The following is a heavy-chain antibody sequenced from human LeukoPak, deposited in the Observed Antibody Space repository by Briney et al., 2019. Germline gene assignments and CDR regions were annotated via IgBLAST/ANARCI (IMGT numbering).Heavy chain of an antibody. Sequence: PGGSLRLSCAASGFTFDDYAMHWVRHAPGKGLEWVSGISWNSGSIGYADSVKGRFTISRDNAKNSLYLQMNSLRAEDTALYYCAKDIGAGGYYFDYWGQGTLVTVSS. CDR1: GFTFDDYA. V-gene: IGHV3-9*01. CDR2: ISWNSGSI. D-gene: IGHD1-26*01. J-gene: IGHJ4*02. CDR3: AKDIGAGGYYFDY.